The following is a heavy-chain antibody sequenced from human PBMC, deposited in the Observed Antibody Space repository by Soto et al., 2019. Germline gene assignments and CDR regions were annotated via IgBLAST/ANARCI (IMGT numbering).Heavy chain of an antibody. CDR1: GGSFSGYY. CDR3: ARLARPNYYYYGMDV. CDR2: INHSGRT. V-gene: IGHV4-34*01. Sequence: SETLSLTCAVYGGSFSGYYWSWIRQPPGKGLEWIGEINHSGRTNYNPSIKSRVTISVDTSKNQFSLKLSSVTAADTAVYYCARLARPNYYYYGMDVWGQGTTVT. D-gene: IGHD3-3*02. J-gene: IGHJ6*02.